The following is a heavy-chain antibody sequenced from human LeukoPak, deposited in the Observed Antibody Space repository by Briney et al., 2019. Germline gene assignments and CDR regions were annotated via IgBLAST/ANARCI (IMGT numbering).Heavy chain of an antibody. CDR2: IYATGDT. J-gene: IGHJ5*02. D-gene: IGHD3-10*01. V-gene: IGHV4-4*07. CDR1: GASISGFY. CDR3: ARGHFGQNWIDP. Sequence: SETLSLTCAVSGASISGFYWCWIRQPAGEGLEWIGRIYATGDTNYNPSLKSRVTMSVDTSKNQFSLKLTSPTAADTAMYYCARGHFGQNWIDPWGQGTLVIVSS.